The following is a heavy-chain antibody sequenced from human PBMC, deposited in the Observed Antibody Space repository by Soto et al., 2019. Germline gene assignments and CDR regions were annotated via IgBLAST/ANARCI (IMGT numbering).Heavy chain of an antibody. J-gene: IGHJ4*02. V-gene: IGHV3-33*01. D-gene: IGHD3-16*01. Sequence: QVQLEQSGGGVVQPGGSLRLSCVVPGSIFIGYGMHWVRQAPGKGLEWVAGIWHDGSDIYYADSVKGRFTISRDKSKNQLYLQMDSLRAEVWAVYFCARWGSGETAFRVFLDYRGQGNLVTVSS. CDR3: ARWGSGETAFRVFLDY. CDR1: GSIFIGYG. CDR2: IWHDGSDI.